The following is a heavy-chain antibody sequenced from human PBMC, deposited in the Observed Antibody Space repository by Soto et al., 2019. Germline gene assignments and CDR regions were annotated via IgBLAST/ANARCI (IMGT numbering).Heavy chain of an antibody. CDR1: GFTVSSNY. V-gene: IGHV3-53*01. CDR3: ARADRDYYYGMDV. CDR2: IYSGGST. J-gene: IGHJ6*02. Sequence: PGGSLRLSCAASGFTVSSNYMSWVRQAPGKGLEWVSVIYSGGSTYYADSVKGRFTISRDNSKNTLYLQMNSLRAEDTAVYYCARADRDYYYGMDVWGQGTPVTVYS.